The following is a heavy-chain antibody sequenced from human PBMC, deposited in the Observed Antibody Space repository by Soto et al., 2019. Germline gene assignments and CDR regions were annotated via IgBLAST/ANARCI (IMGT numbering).Heavy chain of an antibody. CDR2: INPNTAGT. J-gene: IGHJ4*02. V-gene: IGHV1-2*02. CDR1: GYTFSDYY. D-gene: IGHD1-1*01. CDR3: ARNPATAKPYGVDF. Sequence: GASVKVSCKASGYTFSDYYIHWVRQAPGQGLEWMGWINPNTAGTTYAQKFQGGVTMTRDTSITTAYMEMSRLRSGDTAVYYCARNPATAKPYGVDFWGQGTLVTVSS.